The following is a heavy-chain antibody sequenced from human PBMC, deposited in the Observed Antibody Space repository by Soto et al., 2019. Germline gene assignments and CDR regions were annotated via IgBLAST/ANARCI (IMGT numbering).Heavy chain of an antibody. D-gene: IGHD3-9*01. J-gene: IGHJ6*02. CDR3: ARDIGTGYYYYGMDV. CDR1: GFTFSSYG. Sequence: QVQLVESGGGVVQPGRSLRLSCAASGFTFSSYGMHWVRQAPGKGLEWVAVIWYDGSNKYYADSVKGRFTISRYNSKNTLYLQMNSLRAEDTAVYYCARDIGTGYYYYGMDVWGQGTTVTVSS. CDR2: IWYDGSNK. V-gene: IGHV3-33*01.